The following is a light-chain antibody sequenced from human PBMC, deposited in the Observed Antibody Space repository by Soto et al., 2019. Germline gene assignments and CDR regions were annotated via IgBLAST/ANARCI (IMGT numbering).Light chain of an antibody. CDR1: SSNIGAGYD. CDR3: QSFDSSLSGWV. Sequence: QSVLTQPPSVSGAPGQRVTIYCTGGSSNIGAGYDVHWYQQLPGTAPKLLVSGNTNRPSGVPDRFSGSKSGTSASLAIIGLQAEDEADYYCQSFDSSLSGWVFGGGTQLTVL. V-gene: IGLV1-40*01. CDR2: GNT. J-gene: IGLJ3*02.